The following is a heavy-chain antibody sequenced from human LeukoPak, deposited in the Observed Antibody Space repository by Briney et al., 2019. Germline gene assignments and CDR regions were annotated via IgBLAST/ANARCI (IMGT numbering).Heavy chain of an antibody. CDR1: GYTFTSYG. Sequence: ASVKVSCKASGYTFTSYGISWVRQAPGQGLEWMGWISAYNGNTSYAQKLQGRVTMATDTSTSTAYMEPGSLRSADTAVYYCARDLGPDYGDSHPLGPWGQGTLVTVSS. J-gene: IGHJ5*02. D-gene: IGHD4-17*01. V-gene: IGHV1-18*01. CDR3: ARDLGPDYGDSHPLGP. CDR2: ISAYNGNT.